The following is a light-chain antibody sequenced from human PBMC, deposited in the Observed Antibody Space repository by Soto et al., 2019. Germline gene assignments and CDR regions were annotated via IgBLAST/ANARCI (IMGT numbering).Light chain of an antibody. J-gene: IGKJ1*01. CDR2: AAS. CDR3: RQSYSTTWT. Sequence: DIQMTQSPSSLSASVGDRVTITCRASQGISTYLNWYQQKPGKAPKLLIYAASSLQSGVPSRFSGSGSETDFTLTISSLQPEDFATYSCRQSYSTTWTFGQGTRWIS. V-gene: IGKV1-39*01. CDR1: QGISTY.